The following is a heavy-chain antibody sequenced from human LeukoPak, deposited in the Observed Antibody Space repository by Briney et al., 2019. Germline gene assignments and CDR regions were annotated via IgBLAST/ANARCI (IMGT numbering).Heavy chain of an antibody. CDR2: ILPGESDT. V-gene: IGHV5-51*01. J-gene: IGHJ5*02. CDR1: GYTFTSYW. CDR3: VRRGITSRYVVWFDP. Sequence: GESLKIFCRGSGYTFTSYWIGWVRQMPGKGLELMVIILPGESDTRYSPSFQGQVTISADKSTNTAYLQWSSLRASDTAIYYCVRRGITSRYVVWFDPLGQGTPVTVSS. D-gene: IGHD2-2*01.